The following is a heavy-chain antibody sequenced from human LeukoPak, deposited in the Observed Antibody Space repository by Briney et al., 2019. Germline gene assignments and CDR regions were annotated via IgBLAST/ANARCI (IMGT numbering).Heavy chain of an antibody. J-gene: IGHJ4*02. CDR2: IYSTGGI. Sequence: GGSLRLSCAVSGFTVSNSYMSWVRQAPGKGLEWVSVIYSTGGIHYADSVKGRFTISRDSSKNTLFLQMSNLRAEDTAVYYCARFYFDSSGQNSRAYWGQGTQVTVSA. CDR3: ARFYFDSSGQNSRAY. CDR1: GFTVSNSY. V-gene: IGHV3-66*01. D-gene: IGHD3-22*01.